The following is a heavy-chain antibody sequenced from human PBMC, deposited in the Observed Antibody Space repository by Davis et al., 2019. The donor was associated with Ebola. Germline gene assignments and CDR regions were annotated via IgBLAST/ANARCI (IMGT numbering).Heavy chain of an antibody. Sequence: HTGGSLRLSCAASGFTFSSYAMHWVRQAPGKGLVWVSRINSDGSSTSYADSVKGRFTISRDNAKNTLYLQMNSLRAEDTAVYYCARVNYYYGMDVWGQGTTVTVSS. V-gene: IGHV3-74*01. CDR2: INSDGSST. CDR3: ARVNYYYGMDV. J-gene: IGHJ6*02. CDR1: GFTFSSYA.